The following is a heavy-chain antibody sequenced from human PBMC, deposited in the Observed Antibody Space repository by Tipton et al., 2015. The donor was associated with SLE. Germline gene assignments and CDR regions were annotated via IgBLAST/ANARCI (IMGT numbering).Heavy chain of an antibody. Sequence: SLRLSCAASGFTFSNAWMSWVRQAPGKGLEWVGRIKSKTDGGTTDYAAPVKGRFTISRDDSKNTLDLQMNSLKTEDTAVYYCTTVLGITGSLDFDCWGQGTLVTVSS. CDR2: IKSKTDGGTT. V-gene: IGHV3-15*01. D-gene: IGHD3-16*01. CDR3: TTVLGITGSLDFDC. J-gene: IGHJ4*02. CDR1: GFTFSNAW.